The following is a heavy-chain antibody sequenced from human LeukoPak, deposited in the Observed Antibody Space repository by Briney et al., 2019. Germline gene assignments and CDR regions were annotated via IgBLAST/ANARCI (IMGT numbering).Heavy chain of an antibody. V-gene: IGHV4-59*02. J-gene: IGHJ4*02. D-gene: IGHD2/OR15-2a*01. CDR1: GVSVSTSH. CDR2: LSYTGKT. Sequence: PSETLSLTCNVSGVSVSTSHWNWIRQRPGKGLEWIGCLSYTGKTDYNPSLKSRVSISLGSSNDHFSLKLTSVTAADTAVYYCSEGYFEPFDHWGQGILVTVSS. CDR3: SEGYFEPFDH.